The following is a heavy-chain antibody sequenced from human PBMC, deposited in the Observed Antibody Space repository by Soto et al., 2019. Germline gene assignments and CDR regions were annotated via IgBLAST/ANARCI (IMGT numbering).Heavy chain of an antibody. V-gene: IGHV1-18*01. CDR3: AKIFSIAAAGYYYYYGMDV. CDR2: ISAYNGNT. D-gene: IGHD6-13*01. Sequence: ASVKASCKASGYTFTSYGISWVRQAPGQGLEWMGWISAYNGNTNYAQKLQGRVTMTTDTSTSTAYMELRSLRSDDTAVYYCAKIFSIAAAGYYYYYGMDVWGQGTTVTVSS. CDR1: GYTFTSYG. J-gene: IGHJ6*02.